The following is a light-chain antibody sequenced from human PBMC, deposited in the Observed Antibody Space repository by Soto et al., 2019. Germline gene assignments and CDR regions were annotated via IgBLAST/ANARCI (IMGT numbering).Light chain of an antibody. CDR3: HQRQSWPRT. CDR2: HTS. CDR1: QYINTR. V-gene: IGKV3-11*01. J-gene: IGKJ1*01. Sequence: EIVLTQSPATLSSFPGDRVTLSCRASQYINTRLAWYQHRPGQAPRLLIYHTSLRAAGIPARFSASGSGTDFTLTISDVQPEEFALYYCHQRQSWPRTFGQGTKVDI.